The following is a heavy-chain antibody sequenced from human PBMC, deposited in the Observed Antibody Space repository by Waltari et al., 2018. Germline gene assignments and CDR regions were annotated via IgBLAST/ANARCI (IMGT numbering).Heavy chain of an antibody. V-gene: IGHV4-34*01. CDR1: GGSFSGYY. Sequence: QVQLPQWGAGLLKPSETLSLTCPVYGGSFSGYYWSWIRQPPGKGLEWIGEINPSGSTNYNPSLKRVTISVDTSKNQFSLKLSSVTAADTAVYYCARATVTTHQIDYWGQGTLVTVSS. CDR2: INPSGST. J-gene: IGHJ4*02. D-gene: IGHD4-17*01. CDR3: ARATVTTHQIDY.